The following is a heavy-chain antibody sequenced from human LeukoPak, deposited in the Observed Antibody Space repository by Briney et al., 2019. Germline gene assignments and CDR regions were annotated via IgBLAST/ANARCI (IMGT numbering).Heavy chain of an antibody. D-gene: IGHD5-18*01. CDR2: ISAYNGNT. CDR3: ARTIRGYSYGSPVDY. J-gene: IGHJ4*02. CDR1: GYTFTSYG. V-gene: IGHV1-18*04. Sequence: ASVKVSCKASGYTFTSYGISWVRQAPGQGLEWMGLISAYNGNTNYAQKLQGRVTMTTDTSTSTAYMELRSLRSDDTAVYYCARTIRGYSYGSPVDYWGQGTLVTVSS.